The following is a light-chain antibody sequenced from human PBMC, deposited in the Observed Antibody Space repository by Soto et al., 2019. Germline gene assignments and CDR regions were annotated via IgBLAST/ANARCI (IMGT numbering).Light chain of an antibody. Sequence: DIQTTQSPSTLSASVGDRVTITCRASQSISSWLAWYQQKPGKAPKLLIYDASSLESGVPSRFSGSGSGTEFTLTISSLQPDDFATYFCQQYNSYWYTFGQGTKLDIK. J-gene: IGKJ2*01. CDR3: QQYNSYWYT. CDR1: QSISSW. CDR2: DAS. V-gene: IGKV1-5*01.